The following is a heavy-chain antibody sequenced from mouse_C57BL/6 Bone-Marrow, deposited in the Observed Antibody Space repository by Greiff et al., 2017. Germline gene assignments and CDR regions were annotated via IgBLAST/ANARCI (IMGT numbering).Heavy chain of an antibody. J-gene: IGHJ3*01. CDR3: ARDPFAY. V-gene: IGHV1-81*01. CDR2: IYPRSGNT. Sequence: QVQLQQSGAELARPGASVKLSCKASGYTFTSYGISWVKQRTGQGLEWIGEIYPRSGNTYYTEKFKGKATLTADKSSSTAYMELRSLTAEDSAVYFCARDPFAYWGQGTLVTVSA. CDR1: GYTFTSYG.